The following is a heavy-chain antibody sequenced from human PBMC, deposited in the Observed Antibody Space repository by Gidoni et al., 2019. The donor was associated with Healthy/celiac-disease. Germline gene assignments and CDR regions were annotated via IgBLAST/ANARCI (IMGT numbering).Heavy chain of an antibody. CDR3: TRRVGATDY. CDR1: AFTFSGSA. CDR2: IRSKANSYAT. D-gene: IGHD1-26*01. Sequence: EVQLVGSGGGWVQPGGALNLPRPASAFTFSGSAMHWVRQASGKGLEGVGHIRSKANSYATAYAASVKGRFTISRDDSKNTAYLQMNSLKTEDTAVYCCTRRVGATDYWGQGTLVTVSS. V-gene: IGHV3-73*01. J-gene: IGHJ4*02.